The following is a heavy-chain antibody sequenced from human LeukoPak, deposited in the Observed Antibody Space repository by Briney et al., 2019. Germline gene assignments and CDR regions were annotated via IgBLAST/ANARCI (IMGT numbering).Heavy chain of an antibody. CDR1: GFTFSTYA. CDR2: ISGSGGST. D-gene: IGHD5-24*01. CDR3: AKEVNGYNDEYFQH. V-gene: IGHV3-23*01. Sequence: GVSLRLSCAASGFTFSTYAMSWVRQAPGKGLEWVSAISGSGGSTYYADSVKGRFTISRDNSKNTLYLQMNSLRAEDTAVYYCAKEVNGYNDEYFQHWGQGTLVTVSS. J-gene: IGHJ1*01.